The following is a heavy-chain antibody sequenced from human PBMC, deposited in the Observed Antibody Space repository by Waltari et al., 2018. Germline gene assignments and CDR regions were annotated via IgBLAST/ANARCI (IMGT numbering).Heavy chain of an antibody. CDR3: TRDRVGYCSGGTCYSRWFDP. CDR1: GYSPTESA. Sequence: QVQLVQSGAEVKKPGASVKVSCRVSGYSPTESALHWVRQAPGKGLEWLGGFDPEYGEAVYAQEFQGRVTMTEDTSKDTAYMELSSLTYEDTAVYYCTRDRVGYCSGGTCYSRWFDPWGQGTLVTVSS. J-gene: IGHJ5*02. CDR2: FDPEYGEA. V-gene: IGHV1-24*01. D-gene: IGHD2-15*01.